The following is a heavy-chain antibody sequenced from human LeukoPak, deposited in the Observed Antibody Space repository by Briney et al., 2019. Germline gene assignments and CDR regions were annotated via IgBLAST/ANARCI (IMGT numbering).Heavy chain of an antibody. Sequence: GGSLRLSCAASGFIFSTFGMHWVRQAPGEGLEWVAVISYDGGHQNYANSVRGRFTISRDDSKNMLYLQMNSLRAEDAAVYFCVPDYCPYEITGFDYRGQGTLVTVSS. V-gene: IGHV3-30*03. J-gene: IGHJ4*02. CDR2: ISYDGGHQ. D-gene: IGHD4-11*01. CDR1: GFIFSTFG. CDR3: VPDYCPYEITGFDY.